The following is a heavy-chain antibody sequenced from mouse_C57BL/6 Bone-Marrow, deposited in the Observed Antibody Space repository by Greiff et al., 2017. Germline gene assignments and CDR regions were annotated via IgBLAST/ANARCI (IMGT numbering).Heavy chain of an antibody. Sequence: VQLQQSGPVLVKPGASVKMSCKASGYTFTDYYMNWVKQSHGKSLEWIGVINPYNGGTSYNQKFKGKATLTVDKSSSTAYMELNSLTSEDSAVYYCARIRGGYAMDYWGQGTSVTVSS. CDR2: INPYNGGT. V-gene: IGHV1-19*01. J-gene: IGHJ4*01. D-gene: IGHD3-3*01. CDR1: GYTFTDYY. CDR3: ARIRGGYAMDY.